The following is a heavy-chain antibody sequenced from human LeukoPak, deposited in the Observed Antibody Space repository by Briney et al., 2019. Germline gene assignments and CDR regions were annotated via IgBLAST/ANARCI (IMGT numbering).Heavy chain of an antibody. CDR1: GGPIRSRSYY. Sequence: PSETLPLPYTGCGGPIRSRSYYWGWIRQPPGKGLEWIGSIYYSGSNYYNPSLKSRVTISVDTSKNQFSLKLSSVTAADTAVYYCARPSLDYGGIDAFDFWGQGTLVTVSS. CDR2: IYYSGSN. CDR3: ARPSLDYGGIDAFDF. V-gene: IGHV4-39*01. D-gene: IGHD4-23*01. J-gene: IGHJ3*01.